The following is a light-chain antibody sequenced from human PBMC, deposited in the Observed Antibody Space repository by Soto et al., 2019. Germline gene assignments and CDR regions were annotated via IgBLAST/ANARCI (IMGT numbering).Light chain of an antibody. V-gene: IGKV1-5*01. CDR2: DAS. J-gene: IGKJ5*01. CDR1: QSISRW. CDR3: QQYNTYST. Sequence: DIQMTQSTSTLSASVGDRVTITCRASQSISRWLAWYQQKPGKAPKALIYDASTLRSGVPSRFSGGGSGTEFTLTISSLQPYDFATYDCQQYNTYSTFGQGTRLEIK.